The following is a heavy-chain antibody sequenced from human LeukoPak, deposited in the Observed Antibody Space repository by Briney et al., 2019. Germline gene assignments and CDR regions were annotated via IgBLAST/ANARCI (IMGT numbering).Heavy chain of an antibody. J-gene: IGHJ4*02. CDR3: AKDLLQWEVPAVRGVFD. D-gene: IGHD1-26*01. Sequence: GGSLRLSCAASGFPFSTYSMNWVRQAPGKGLEWVSFISSSSSYIYYADSVKGRFTISRDNAKNSMYLQMNSLRAEDTAVYYCAKDLLQWEVPAVRGVFDWGRGTLVTVSS. CDR2: ISSSSSYI. CDR1: GFPFSTYS. V-gene: IGHV3-21*04.